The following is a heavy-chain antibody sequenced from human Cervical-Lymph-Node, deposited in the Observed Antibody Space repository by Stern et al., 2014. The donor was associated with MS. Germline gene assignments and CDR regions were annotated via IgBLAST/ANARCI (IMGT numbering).Heavy chain of an antibody. CDR1: GGSISTYY. Sequence: QVQLVQSGPGLVKPSETLSLTCTVSGGSISTYYWSWIRQPPGKGLEWIGNIYYSGSTNYNPSLKTRVTISVDTSKNHCSLRLNSVTAADTAIYYCARGSVPAKFYYYGMDVWGQGTTGTVAS. V-gene: IGHV4-59*01. J-gene: IGHJ6*02. D-gene: IGHD6-19*01. CDR3: ARGSVPAKFYYYGMDV. CDR2: IYYSGST.